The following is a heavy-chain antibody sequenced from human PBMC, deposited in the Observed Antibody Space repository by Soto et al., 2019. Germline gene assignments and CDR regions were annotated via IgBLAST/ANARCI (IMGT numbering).Heavy chain of an antibody. CDR3: ARTSGYVLEWFATYSSNYYYYMDV. D-gene: IGHD3-3*01. CDR2: ISAYNGNT. V-gene: IGHV1-18*01. Sequence: GASVKVSCKASGYTFTSYGISWVRQAPGQGLEWMGWISAYNGNTNYAQKLQGRVTMTTDTSTSTAYMELRSLRSDDTAVYYCARTSGYVLEWFATYSSNYYYYMDVWGKGTTVTVSS. J-gene: IGHJ6*03. CDR1: GYTFTSYG.